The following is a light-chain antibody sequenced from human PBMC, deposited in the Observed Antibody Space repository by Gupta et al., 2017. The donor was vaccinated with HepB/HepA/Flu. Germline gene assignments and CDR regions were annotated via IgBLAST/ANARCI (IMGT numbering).Light chain of an antibody. J-gene: IGKJ1*01. Sequence: EIVLTQSPGTLSLSAGERATLACRARQSIRKGLDWYQQKPGQAPRLFIYDASNRANGVPARFSGSGSGTEFTLTISSREPEDFAVYYCPHRSMCPWTFGQGTKVEIK. CDR2: DAS. CDR3: PHRSMCPWT. CDR1: QSIRKG. V-gene: IGKV3-11*01.